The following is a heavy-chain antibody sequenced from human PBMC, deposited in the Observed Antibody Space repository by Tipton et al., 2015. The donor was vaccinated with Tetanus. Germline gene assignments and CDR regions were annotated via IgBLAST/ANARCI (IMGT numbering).Heavy chain of an antibody. CDR1: GGSISSIS. D-gene: IGHD6-13*01. CDR3: AKHGDTSRNYYFDY. Sequence: TLSLTCTVSGGSISSISWIRQPPGKGLEWIGNIFYSGSTSYNPSLKGRVTLSVDTSRNQFPLKLTSVTAADTAIYYCAKHGDTSRNYYFDYWGQGALVTVSS. J-gene: IGHJ4*02. CDR2: IFYSGST. V-gene: IGHV4-39*01.